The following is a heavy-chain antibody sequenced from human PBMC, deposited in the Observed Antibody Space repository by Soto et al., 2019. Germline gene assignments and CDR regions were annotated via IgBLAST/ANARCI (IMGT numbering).Heavy chain of an antibody. CDR2: ISSSGSTI. D-gene: IGHD6-6*01. CDR3: ARDLGSSSGGGYYYYMDV. J-gene: IGHJ6*03. Sequence: GSLRLSFAASGFTFSDYYRSWIRQAPGKGLEWVSYISSSGSTIYYADSVKGRFTISRDNAKDSLYLQMNSLRAEDTAVYYCARDLGSSSGGGYYYYMDVWGKGTTVTVSS. CDR1: GFTFSDYY. V-gene: IGHV3-11*01.